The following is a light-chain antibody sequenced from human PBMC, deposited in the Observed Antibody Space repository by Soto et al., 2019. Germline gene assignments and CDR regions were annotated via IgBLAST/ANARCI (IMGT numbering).Light chain of an antibody. V-gene: IGKV1-39*01. CDR3: QQYNSFPWT. CDR2: DGY. J-gene: IGKJ1*01. Sequence: DIQMTQCPSSLSASLGDRVTITRLASQSISSYLNWYQQKPGKAPKLLIYDGYTLESGVPSRFSGSGSGTEFTLTIGSLQPDDLATYYCQQYNSFPWTFGQGTKVDI. CDR1: QSISSY.